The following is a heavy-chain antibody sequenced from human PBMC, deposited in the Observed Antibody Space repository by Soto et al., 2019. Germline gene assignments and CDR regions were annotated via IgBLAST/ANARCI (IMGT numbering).Heavy chain of an antibody. CDR1: GFTFSSYA. CDR3: AGDQGFGGIDFRYYYYGMDV. Sequence: PGGSLRLSCAASGFTFSSYAMHWVRQAPGKGLEWVAVISYDGSNKYYADSVKGRFTISRDSSKNTLYLQMNSLRAEDTAVYYCAGDQGFGGIDFRYYYYGMDVWGQGTTVTVSS. J-gene: IGHJ6*02. CDR2: ISYDGSNK. D-gene: IGHD3-10*01. V-gene: IGHV3-30-3*01.